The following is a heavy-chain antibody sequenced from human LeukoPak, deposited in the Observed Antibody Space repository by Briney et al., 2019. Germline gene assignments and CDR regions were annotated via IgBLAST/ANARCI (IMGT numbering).Heavy chain of an antibody. CDR1: GFTFDDYA. CDR3: AKDRLYYYDSSVVPADAFDI. Sequence: PGGSLRLSCAASGFTFDDYAMHWVRQAPGKGLEWVSGISWNSGSIGYADSVKGRFTISRDNAKNSLYLQMNSLRAEDTALYYCAKDRLYYYDSSVVPADAFDIWGQGTMVTVSS. CDR2: ISWNSGSI. V-gene: IGHV3-9*01. D-gene: IGHD3-22*01. J-gene: IGHJ3*02.